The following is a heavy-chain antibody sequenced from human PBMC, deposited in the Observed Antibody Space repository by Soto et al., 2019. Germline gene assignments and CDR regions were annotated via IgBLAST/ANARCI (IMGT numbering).Heavy chain of an antibody. CDR3: ARDPYYDFWSGYYRAGGDYYYYYGMDV. V-gene: IGHV3-21*01. Sequence: PGGSLRLSXAASGFTFSSYSMNWVRQAPGKGLEWVSSISSSSSYIYYADSVKGRFTISRDNAKNSLYLQMNSLRAEDTAVYYCARDPYYDFWSGYYRAGGDYYYYYGMDVWGQGTTVTVSS. CDR2: ISSSSSYI. CDR1: GFTFSSYS. D-gene: IGHD3-3*01. J-gene: IGHJ6*02.